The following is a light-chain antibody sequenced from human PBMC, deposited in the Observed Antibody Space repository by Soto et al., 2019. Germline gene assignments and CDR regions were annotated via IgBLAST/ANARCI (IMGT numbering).Light chain of an antibody. J-gene: IGLJ1*01. V-gene: IGLV2-14*01. CDR2: GVS. CDR1: SSDVGGYNY. Sequence: QSALTQPASVSGSPGQSITISCTGTSSDVGGYNYVSWYQQHPGKAPKLMISGVSNRPSGVSNRFSGSKSGNTASLTISGLQAEDEADYYCTSYTTSVTYVFATGTKLTVL. CDR3: TSYTTSVTYV.